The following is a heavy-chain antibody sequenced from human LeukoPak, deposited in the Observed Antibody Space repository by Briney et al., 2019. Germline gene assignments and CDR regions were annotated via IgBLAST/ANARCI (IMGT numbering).Heavy chain of an antibody. J-gene: IGHJ4*02. CDR1: GGSINSGSFY. V-gene: IGHV4-61*02. D-gene: IGHD5-18*01. CDR3: ARSRGFSYGFNFDY. Sequence: SETLSLTRNVSGGSINSGSFYWSWIRQPAGKGLEWIGRIYSGGHTNYNPSLKSRVTVSADTSKNQFSLNLSSVTAADTAVYYCARSRGFSYGFNFDYWGQGTLVTVSS. CDR2: IYSGGHT.